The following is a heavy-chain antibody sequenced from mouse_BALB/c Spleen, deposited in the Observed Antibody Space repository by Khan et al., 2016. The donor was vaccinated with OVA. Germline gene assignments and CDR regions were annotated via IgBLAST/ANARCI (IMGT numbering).Heavy chain of an antibody. CDR1: GYTFSTYW. Sequence: LEESGAELAKPGAPVKMSCKASGYTFSTYWIHWVKQRPGQGLEWIGYINPSSGYTYYNQRFNDKATLTADKSSSTAYMQLSSLTSEDSAVYYCARDRIDYWGQGTTLTVSS. J-gene: IGHJ2*01. CDR3: ARDRIDY. CDR2: INPSSGYT. V-gene: IGHV1-7*01.